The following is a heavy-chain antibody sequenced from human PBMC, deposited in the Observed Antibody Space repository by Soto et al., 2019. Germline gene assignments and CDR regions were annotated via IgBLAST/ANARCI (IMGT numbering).Heavy chain of an antibody. J-gene: IGHJ6*02. CDR2: MNPNSGNT. CDR1: GYTFTSYD. V-gene: IGHV1-8*01. CDR3: ARGLYSSSWTDYYYYGMDV. Sequence: VASVKVSCKASGYTFTSYDINWVRQATGQGLEWMGWMNPNSGNTGYAQKFQGRVTMTRNTSISTAYMELSSLRSEDTAVYYCARGLYSSSWTDYYYYGMDVWGQGTTVTVSS. D-gene: IGHD6-13*01.